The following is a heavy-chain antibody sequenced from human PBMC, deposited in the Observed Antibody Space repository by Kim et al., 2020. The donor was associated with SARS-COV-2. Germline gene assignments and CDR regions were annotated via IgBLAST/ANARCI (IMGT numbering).Heavy chain of an antibody. CDR3: AHSPYGSRSDCNLDY. D-gene: IGHD3-10*01. J-gene: IGHJ4*02. CDR2: IYWDDDK. CDR1: GVSLTSSGVG. Sequence: SGPTLVNPTQTLTLTCTLSGVSLTSSGVGVGWIRQPPGKALEWLALIYWDDDKGYSPSLKSRLTITKDTSKNQVVLTLTNVDPVDTATYYCAHSPYGSRSDCNLDYWGPGTLVTVSS. V-gene: IGHV2-5*02.